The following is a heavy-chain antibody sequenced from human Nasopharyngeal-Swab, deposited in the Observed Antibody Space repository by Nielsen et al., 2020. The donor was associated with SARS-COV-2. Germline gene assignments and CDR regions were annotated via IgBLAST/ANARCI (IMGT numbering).Heavy chain of an antibody. CDR3: ARTIFGVVNPYYFDY. J-gene: IGHJ4*02. CDR2: INHSGST. V-gene: IGHV4-34*01. D-gene: IGHD3-3*01. CDR1: GGSFSGYY. Sequence: SETLSLTCAVYGGSFSGYYWSWIRQPPGKGLEWIGEINHSGSTNYNPSLKSRVTISVDTSKNQFSLKLSSVTAADTAVYYCARTIFGVVNPYYFDYWGQGTLVTVSS.